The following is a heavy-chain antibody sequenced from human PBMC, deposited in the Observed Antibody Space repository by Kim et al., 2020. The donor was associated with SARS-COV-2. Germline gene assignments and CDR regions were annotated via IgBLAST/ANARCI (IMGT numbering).Heavy chain of an antibody. CDR3: ARERYYYDSSGYYPDY. J-gene: IGHJ4*02. V-gene: IGHV4-31*02. D-gene: IGHD3-22*01. Sequence: SLKSRVTIAVDTSKNQFSLKLSSVTAADTAVYYCARERYYYDSSGYYPDYWGQGTLVTVSS.